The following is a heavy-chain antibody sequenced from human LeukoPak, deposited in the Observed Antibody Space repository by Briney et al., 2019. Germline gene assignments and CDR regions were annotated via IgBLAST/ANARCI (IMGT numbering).Heavy chain of an antibody. V-gene: IGHV4-30-2*01. Sequence: SETLSLTCTVSGASISNGGFYWTWIRQTPGKGLEWIGYIFHSGSTQSNPSLRSRLTLSVDRSKNHFSLRLRSVTAADTAVYYCARDGMVRGVIHNWFDPWGQGTLVTVSS. CDR2: IFHSGST. CDR3: ARDGMVRGVIHNWFDP. J-gene: IGHJ5*02. D-gene: IGHD3-10*01. CDR1: GASISNGGFY.